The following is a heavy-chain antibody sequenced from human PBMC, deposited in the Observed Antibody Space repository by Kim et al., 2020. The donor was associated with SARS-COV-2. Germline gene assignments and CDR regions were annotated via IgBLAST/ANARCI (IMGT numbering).Heavy chain of an antibody. CDR2: IHHSGST. CDR3: TSKYHYDTSGYYYADW. J-gene: IGHJ4*02. CDR1: GYSISSGYY. D-gene: IGHD3-22*01. V-gene: IGHV4-38-2*01. Sequence: SETLSLTCAVSGYSISSGYYWGWIRQPPGKGLEWIGSIHHSGSTYYNPSLKSRVIISIDTSKNQFSLRLNSVTAADTAVYYCTSKYHYDTSGYYYADWWGQGTLVTVSS.